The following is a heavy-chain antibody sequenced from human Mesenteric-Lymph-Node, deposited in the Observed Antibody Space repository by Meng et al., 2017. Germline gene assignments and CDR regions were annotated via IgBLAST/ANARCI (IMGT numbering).Heavy chain of an antibody. V-gene: IGHV3-23*01. CDR3: VRDVVVGRTTKNPLDI. CDR2: ISGSGGST. CDR1: GLTFSTYA. D-gene: IGHD1-7*01. J-gene: IGHJ4*02. Sequence: GGSLRLSCAASGLTFSTYAMSWVRQAPGKGLEWVPAISGSGGSTYYADSVKGRFTVSRDSAKNTLYLKMDSLRAEDTAVDYCVRDVVVGRTTKNPLDIWGQGTQVTVSS.